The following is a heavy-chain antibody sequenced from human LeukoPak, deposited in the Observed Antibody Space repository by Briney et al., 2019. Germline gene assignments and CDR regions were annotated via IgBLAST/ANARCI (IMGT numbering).Heavy chain of an antibody. Sequence: SETLSLTCTVSGGSISSGDYYWSWIRQPPGKGLEWIGYIYYSGSTYYNPSLTSRVTISVDTYKNQFSLKLSSVTAADTAVYYCAREDSSGYYAIWGQGTMVTVSS. CDR1: GGSISSGDYY. J-gene: IGHJ3*02. V-gene: IGHV4-30-4*01. D-gene: IGHD3-22*01. CDR3: AREDSSGYYAI. CDR2: IYYSGST.